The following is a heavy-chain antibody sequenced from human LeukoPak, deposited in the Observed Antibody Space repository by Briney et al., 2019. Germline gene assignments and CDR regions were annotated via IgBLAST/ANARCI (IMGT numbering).Heavy chain of an antibody. V-gene: IGHV3-30*14. D-gene: IGHD4-17*01. CDR3: ARGEYGDYLDY. CDR2: ISYDGSNK. CDR1: GFTFSSYA. J-gene: IGHJ4*02. Sequence: PGGSLRLSCAASGFTFSSYAMHWVRQAPGKGLEWVAVISYDGSNKYYADSVKGRFTISRDNSKNTLYLQMNSLRAEDTAVYYCARGEYGDYLDYWGQGTLVTVSS.